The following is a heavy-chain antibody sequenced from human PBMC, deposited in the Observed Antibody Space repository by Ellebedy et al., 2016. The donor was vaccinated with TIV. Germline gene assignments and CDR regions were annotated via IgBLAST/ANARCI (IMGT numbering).Heavy chain of an antibody. CDR2: INHNGSP. CDR1: GGSFSGYY. CDR3: ARQRLFRVLVIGAFDI. V-gene: IGHV4-34*01. D-gene: IGHD3-22*01. J-gene: IGHJ3*02. Sequence: MPSETLSLTCAVYGGSFSGYYWSLIRQPPGKGLEWIGEINHNGSPNYNPFLQRRVTISVDTSKNQFPLNLSSVTAADTAVYYCARQRLFRVLVIGAFDIWGQGTMVTVSS.